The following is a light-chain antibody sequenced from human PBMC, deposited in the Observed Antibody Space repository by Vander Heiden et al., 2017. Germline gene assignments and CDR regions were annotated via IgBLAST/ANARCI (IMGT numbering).Light chain of an antibody. CDR1: SPNSGSNT. CDR3: AAWDDSRNGWV. J-gene: IGLJ3*02. CDR2: SNK. Sequence: QSVLTQPPSASGTPGQRVTISCSGSSPNSGSNTVNWYQQLPGTAPKLLIYSNKQRHAGVPDRVSGAKSGTSAALAISGLQSEDEADYYCAAWDDSRNGWVFGGGTKLTVL. V-gene: IGLV1-44*01.